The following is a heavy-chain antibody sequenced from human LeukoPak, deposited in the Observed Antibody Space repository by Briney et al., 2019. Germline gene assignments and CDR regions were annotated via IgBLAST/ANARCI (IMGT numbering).Heavy chain of an antibody. CDR1: GFTFSRYW. D-gene: IGHD6-19*01. CDR2: INSDGSST. CDR3: ARDLGSGWHGWTFDI. Sequence: GGSLRLSCAASGFTFSRYWMHWVRQAPGKGLVWVSRINSDGSSTNYADSVKGRFTISRDNAKNSLYLQMNSLRAEDTAVYYCARDLGSGWHGWTFDIWGQGTVVTVSS. J-gene: IGHJ3*02. V-gene: IGHV3-74*01.